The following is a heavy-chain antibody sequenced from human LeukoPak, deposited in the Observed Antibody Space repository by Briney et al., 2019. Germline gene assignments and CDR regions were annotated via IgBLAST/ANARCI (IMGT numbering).Heavy chain of an antibody. Sequence: GGSLRLSCAASGLTVSSNYMSWVRQAPGKGLEWVSVMYRSDATYYADSVKGRFTMSRDSSKNTVYLQMDSLRSEDTAVYYCARDLPDQGAYWGQGNLVIVSS. J-gene: IGHJ4*02. CDR1: GLTVSSNY. D-gene: IGHD1-14*01. CDR2: MYRSDAT. V-gene: IGHV3-53*01. CDR3: ARDLPDQGAY.